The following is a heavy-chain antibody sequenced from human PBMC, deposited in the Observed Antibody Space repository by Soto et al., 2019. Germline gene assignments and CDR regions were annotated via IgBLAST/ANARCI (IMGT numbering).Heavy chain of an antibody. CDR2: ISAYNGNT. J-gene: IGHJ6*03. D-gene: IGHD2-15*01. CDR3: ARDPACSGGSCCSEGEAYYYYYYMDV. V-gene: IGHV1-18*01. CDR1: GYTFTSYG. Sequence: QVQLVQSGAEVKKPGASVKVSCKASGYTFTSYGISWVRQAPGQGLEWMGWISAYNGNTNYAQKLQGRVTMTTDTSTSTAYMELRSLSSDDTAVYDCARDPACSGGSCCSEGEAYYYYYYMDVWGKGTTVTVSS.